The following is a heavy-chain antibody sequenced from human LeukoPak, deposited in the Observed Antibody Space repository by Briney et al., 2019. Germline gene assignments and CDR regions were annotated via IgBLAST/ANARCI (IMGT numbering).Heavy chain of an antibody. CDR1: TFSSYW. V-gene: IGHV4-39*01. J-gene: IGHJ4*02. Sequence: TFSSYWMSWVRQAPGKGLEWIGSIYYSGSTYYNPSLKSRVTISVDTSKNQFSLKLSSVTAADAAVYYCARHITSTYYYDSSGYSYYFDYWGQGTLVTVSS. CDR3: ARHITSTYYYDSSGYSYYFDY. CDR2: IYYSGST. D-gene: IGHD3-22*01.